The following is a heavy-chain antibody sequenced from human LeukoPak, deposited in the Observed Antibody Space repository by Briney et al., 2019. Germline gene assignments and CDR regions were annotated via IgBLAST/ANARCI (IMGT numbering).Heavy chain of an antibody. V-gene: IGHV3-23*01. D-gene: IGHD3-22*01. J-gene: IGHJ3*02. CDR3: AYSSGYYHAAFDI. Sequence: GGSLRLSCAASGFAFSSYAMSWVRQAPGKGLEWVSAISGSGGSTYYADSVKGRFTISRDNSKNTLYLQMNSLRAEDTAVYYCAYSSGYYHAAFDIWGQGTMVTVSS. CDR1: GFAFSSYA. CDR2: ISGSGGST.